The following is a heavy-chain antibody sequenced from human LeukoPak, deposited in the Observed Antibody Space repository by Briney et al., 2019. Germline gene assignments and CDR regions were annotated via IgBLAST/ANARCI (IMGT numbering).Heavy chain of an antibody. Sequence: SETLSLTCTVSGGSISSHYWNWIRQPPGKGLEWIGYIYYSGSTNYNPSLKSRVTISLDTSKNQFSLKLSSVTAADTAVYYCARTYSSSWSHWYFDLWGRGALGTVSS. CDR2: IYYSGST. V-gene: IGHV4-59*11. CDR1: GGSISSHY. CDR3: ARTYSSSWSHWYFDL. D-gene: IGHD6-13*01. J-gene: IGHJ2*01.